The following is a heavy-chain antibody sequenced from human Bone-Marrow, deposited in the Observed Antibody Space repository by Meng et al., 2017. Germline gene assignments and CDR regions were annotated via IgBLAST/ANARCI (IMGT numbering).Heavy chain of an antibody. D-gene: IGHD1-14*01. CDR1: GYTFTGYY. V-gene: IGHV1-2*06. Sequence: ASVKVSCKASGYTFTGYYMHWVRQAPGQGLEWMGRINPNSGGTNYAQKFQGRVTMTRDTSISTAYMELSRLRSDDTAVYYCARLGIRYYYYGMDVWGQGNTVTGAS. CDR2: INPNSGGT. CDR3: ARLGIRYYYYGMDV. J-gene: IGHJ6*02.